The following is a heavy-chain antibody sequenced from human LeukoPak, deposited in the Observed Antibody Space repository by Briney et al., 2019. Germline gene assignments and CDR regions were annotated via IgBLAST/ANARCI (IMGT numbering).Heavy chain of an antibody. CDR1: GGSISSYY. Sequence: SETLSLTCTVSGGSISSYYWSWIWQPPGKGLEWIGYIYYSGSTNYNPSLKSRVTISVDTSKNQFSLKLSSVTAADTAVYYCARAGLWYQLDYWGQGTLVTVSS. J-gene: IGHJ4*02. V-gene: IGHV4-59*01. CDR3: ARAGLWYQLDY. CDR2: IYYSGST. D-gene: IGHD2-2*01.